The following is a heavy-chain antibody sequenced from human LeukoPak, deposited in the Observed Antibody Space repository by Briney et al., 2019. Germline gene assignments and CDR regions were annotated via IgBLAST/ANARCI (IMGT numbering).Heavy chain of an antibody. CDR1: GGSISSYY. J-gene: IGHJ3*02. CDR3: ARDYYDSSGHYLSSFDI. Sequence: SETLSLTCTVSGGSISSYYWSWIRQPPGKGLEWIGYIYYTGSTNYNPSLKSRVTISVDTSKNQFSLKLSSLTAADTAVYYCARDYYDSSGHYLSSFDIWGQGTMVTVSS. D-gene: IGHD3-22*01. CDR2: IYYTGST. V-gene: IGHV4-59*01.